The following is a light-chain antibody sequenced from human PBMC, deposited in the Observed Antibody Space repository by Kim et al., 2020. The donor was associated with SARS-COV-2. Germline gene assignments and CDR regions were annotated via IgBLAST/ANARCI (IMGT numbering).Light chain of an antibody. CDR1: QDIRND. Sequence: SASIGDIVTSTCRASQDIRNDLGWYQQKPGKAPELLIYAASSLQSGVPSRFAGSGSGTDFTLTISSLQPEDFATYYCLQDYNYPYTFGQGTKLEIK. V-gene: IGKV1-6*01. CDR2: AAS. CDR3: LQDYNYPYT. J-gene: IGKJ2*01.